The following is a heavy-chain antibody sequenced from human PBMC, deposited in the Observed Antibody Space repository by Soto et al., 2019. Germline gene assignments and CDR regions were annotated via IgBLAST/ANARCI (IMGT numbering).Heavy chain of an antibody. CDR3: ARDGHCSGGSCYTRYFDY. CDR1: GFTFSSYA. Sequence: PGGSLRLSCAASGFTFSSYAMHWVRQAPGKGLEWVAVISYDGSNKYYADSVKGRFTISRDNSKNTLYLQMNSLRAEDTAVYYCARDGHCSGGSCYTRYFDYWGQGTLVTVSS. J-gene: IGHJ4*02. V-gene: IGHV3-30-3*01. CDR2: ISYDGSNK. D-gene: IGHD2-15*01.